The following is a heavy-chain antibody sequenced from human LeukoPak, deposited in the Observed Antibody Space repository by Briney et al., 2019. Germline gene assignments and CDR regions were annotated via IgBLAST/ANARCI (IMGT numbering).Heavy chain of an antibody. CDR2: INHSGST. CDR3: ARVWYYYDNSGPYYYYYGMDV. J-gene: IGHJ6*02. D-gene: IGHD3-22*01. Sequence: KPSETLSLTCAVYGGSFSGYYWSWIRQPPGKGLEWIGEINHSGSTNYNPSLKSRVTISVDTSKNQFSLKLSSVTAADTAVYYCARVWYYYDNSGPYYYYYGMDVWGQGTTVTVSS. V-gene: IGHV4-34*01. CDR1: GGSFSGYY.